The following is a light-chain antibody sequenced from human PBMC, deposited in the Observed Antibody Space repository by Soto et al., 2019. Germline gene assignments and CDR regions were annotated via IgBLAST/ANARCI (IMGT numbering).Light chain of an antibody. V-gene: IGKV3-20*01. J-gene: IGKJ2*01. Sequence: EIVLTQSPGTLSLSPGDRATLSCRASQSVSSSCLAWYQQKPGLAPRLLIFGASSRATGIPDRFSGSGSGTDFTLTISSLEPEDFAVYYCQQYGSSPYTFGQGTKLEIK. CDR3: QQYGSSPYT. CDR2: GAS. CDR1: QSVSSSC.